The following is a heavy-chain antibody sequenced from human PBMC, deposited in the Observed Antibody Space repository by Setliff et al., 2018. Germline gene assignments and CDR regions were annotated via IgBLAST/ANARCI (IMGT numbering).Heavy chain of an antibody. D-gene: IGHD3-22*01. CDR1: GGSISSSSYY. J-gene: IGHJ4*02. CDR3: ARASYDSSGYPSDY. V-gene: IGHV4-39*01. Sequence: PSETLSLTCTVSGGSISSSSYYWGWIRQPPGKGLEWIGSIYYSGSTYYNPSLKSRVTISVDTSKNQFSLKLSSVTAADTAVYYCARASYDSSGYPSDYWGQGTLVTVSS. CDR2: IYYSGST.